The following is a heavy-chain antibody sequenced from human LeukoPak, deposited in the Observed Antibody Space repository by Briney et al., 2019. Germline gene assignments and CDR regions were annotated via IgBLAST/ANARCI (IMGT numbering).Heavy chain of an antibody. V-gene: IGHV4-39*07. J-gene: IGHJ4*02. Sequence: SETLSLSCTVSGGSISISSYYWGWIRQPPGKGLEWIGSIYYSGSTNYNPSLKSRVTISVDKSKNQFSLKLSSVTAADTAVYYCARDYYGSGSYYNNRPFDYWGQGTLVTVSS. CDR2: IYYSGST. CDR1: GGSISISSYY. CDR3: ARDYYGSGSYYNNRPFDY. D-gene: IGHD3-10*01.